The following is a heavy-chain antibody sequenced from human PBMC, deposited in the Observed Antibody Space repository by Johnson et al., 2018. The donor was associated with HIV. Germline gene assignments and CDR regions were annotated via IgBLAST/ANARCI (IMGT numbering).Heavy chain of an antibody. J-gene: IGHJ3*02. D-gene: IGHD7-27*01. CDR3: ARGLTGEQVDI. Sequence: QMQLVESGGGVVHPGKSLRLSCVGSGFTFSSYGMHWVRQAPGEGLDWVAFISRDGGTEYYADSVKGRFAISRNNAKNSLYRQMNSLRAEDTAVYYCARGLTGEQVDIWGQGTMVTVSS. V-gene: IGHV3-30*19. CDR1: GFTFSSYG. CDR2: ISRDGGTE.